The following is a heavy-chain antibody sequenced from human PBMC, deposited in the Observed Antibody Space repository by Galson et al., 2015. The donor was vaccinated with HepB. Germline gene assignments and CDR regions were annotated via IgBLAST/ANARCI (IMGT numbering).Heavy chain of an antibody. V-gene: IGHV1-69*13. CDR1: GGTFSSYA. CDR3: AREGQRKNGPVVWTAWFDP. J-gene: IGHJ5*02. CDR2: IIPIFGTA. D-gene: IGHD2-8*01. Sequence: SVKVSCKASGGTFSSYAISWVRQAPGQGLEWMGGIIPIFGTANYAQKFQGRVTITADESTSTAYMELSSLRSEDTAVYYCAREGQRKNGPVVWTAWFDPWGQGTLVTVSS.